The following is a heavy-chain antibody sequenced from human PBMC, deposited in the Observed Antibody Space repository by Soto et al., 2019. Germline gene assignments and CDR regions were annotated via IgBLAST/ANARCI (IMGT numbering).Heavy chain of an antibody. D-gene: IGHD2-15*01. V-gene: IGHV1-46*03. CDR3: ARGEGVGYCSGGSCFEKEIFDY. Sequence: QVQLVQSGAEVKKPGASVKVSCKASGYTFTSYYMHWVRQAPGQGLEWMGIINPSGGSTSYAQKVQGRVTMARDTSTSTVYMELSSLRSEDTAVYYCARGEGVGYCSGGSCFEKEIFDYWGQGTLVTVSS. CDR2: INPSGGST. J-gene: IGHJ4*02. CDR1: GYTFTSYY.